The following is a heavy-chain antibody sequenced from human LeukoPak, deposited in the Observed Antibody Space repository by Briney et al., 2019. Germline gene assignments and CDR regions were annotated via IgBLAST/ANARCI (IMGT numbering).Heavy chain of an antibody. CDR2: IYYSGST. D-gene: IGHD3-10*01. CDR3: ARDLSGYGPFDY. J-gene: IGHJ4*02. CDR1: GGSISSYY. Sequence: NASETLSLTCTVSGGSISSYYWSWIRQPPGKGLEWIGYIYYSGSTNYNPSLKSRVTISVDTSKNQFSLKLSSVTAADTAVYYCARDLSGYGPFDYWGQGTLVTVSS. V-gene: IGHV4-59*01.